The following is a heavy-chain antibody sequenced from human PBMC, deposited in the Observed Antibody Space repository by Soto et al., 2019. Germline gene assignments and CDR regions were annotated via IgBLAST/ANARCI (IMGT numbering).Heavy chain of an antibody. CDR2: INHVATT. CDR1: GGSFGGYY. J-gene: IGHJ4*02. D-gene: IGHD3-22*01. V-gene: IGHV4-34*01. Sequence: VQLQQWGAGLLKPSETLSLTCEVSGGSFGGYYLSWIRQPPGKGLEWIGEINHVATTNYNPSLKSRVTISLDMSKNQFSLKLTSVTAADTAVYYCARHYYDSTGYYRSPLGDWGQGTLVTVSS. CDR3: ARHYYDSTGYYRSPLGD.